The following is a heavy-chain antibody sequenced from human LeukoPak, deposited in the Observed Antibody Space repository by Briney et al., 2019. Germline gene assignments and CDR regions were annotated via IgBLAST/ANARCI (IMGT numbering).Heavy chain of an antibody. J-gene: IGHJ4*02. CDR1: GFTFSSYG. CDR2: ISSSSSTI. D-gene: IGHD6-13*01. V-gene: IGHV3-48*04. Sequence: PGGSLRLSCAASGFTFSSYGMNWVRQAPGKGLEWVSYISSSSSTIYYADSVKGRFTISRDNAKNSLYLQMNSLRAEDTAVYYCAREASRGYSSSGPYFDYWGQGTLVTVSS. CDR3: AREASRGYSSSGPYFDY.